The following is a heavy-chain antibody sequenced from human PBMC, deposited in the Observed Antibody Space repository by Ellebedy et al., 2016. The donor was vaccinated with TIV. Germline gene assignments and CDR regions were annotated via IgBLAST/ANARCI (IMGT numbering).Heavy chain of an antibody. V-gene: IGHV4-59*13. CDR1: GGSISVYY. Sequence: SETLSLTXTVSGGSISVYYWCWIRQPPGKGLEWIGYIHYSGRTNYNPSLKSRVTMSVDTSKNQFSLKLSSVTAADTAVYYCARGRGSSHTPFDYWGQGTLVTVSS. CDR2: IHYSGRT. D-gene: IGHD6-6*01. J-gene: IGHJ4*02. CDR3: ARGRGSSHTPFDY.